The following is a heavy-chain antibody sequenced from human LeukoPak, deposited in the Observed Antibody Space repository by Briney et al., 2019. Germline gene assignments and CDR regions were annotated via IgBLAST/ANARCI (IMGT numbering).Heavy chain of an antibody. Sequence: SETLSLTCTVSGGSISNYYWSWIRQPPGKGLEWIGYISYSGSTNYNPSLKSRVTISVDTSRDQFSLKLTSVTAADTAVYYCARQTEQQLPSLYWGQGTLVTVSS. J-gene: IGHJ4*02. CDR1: GGSISNYY. V-gene: IGHV4-59*08. CDR2: ISYSGST. D-gene: IGHD6-13*01. CDR3: ARQTEQQLPSLY.